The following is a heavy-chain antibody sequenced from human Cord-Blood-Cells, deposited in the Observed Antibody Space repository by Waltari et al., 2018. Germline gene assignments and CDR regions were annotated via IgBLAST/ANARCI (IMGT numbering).Heavy chain of an antibody. CDR3: ARDLYYYGSGSYYNWYFDL. CDR1: GYTFTGYY. V-gene: IGHV1-2*02. CDR2: INPNSGGT. D-gene: IGHD3-10*01. Sequence: QVQLVQSGAEVKKPGASVTVSCKASGYTFTGYYMHWVRQAPGQGLEWKGWINPNSGGTNYAQKFQGRVTMTRDTSISTAYMELSRLRSDDTAVYYCARDLYYYGSGSYYNWYFDLWGRGTLVTVSS. J-gene: IGHJ2*01.